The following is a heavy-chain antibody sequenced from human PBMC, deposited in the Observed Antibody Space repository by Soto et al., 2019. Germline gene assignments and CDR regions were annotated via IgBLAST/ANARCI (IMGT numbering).Heavy chain of an antibody. CDR3: ARGGRHDSSGYYLPFSGMDV. J-gene: IGHJ6*02. CDR1: GFSFTTFG. V-gene: IGHV1-18*01. CDR2: ISAYNGNT. D-gene: IGHD3-22*01. Sequence: ASVKVSFKASGFSFTTFGISWVRQAPGQGLERMGWISAYNGNTNFSQKLQGRVTMTTDTSTSTAYMELRSLRSDDTAVYYCARGGRHDSSGYYLPFSGMDVWGQGTTVTVSS.